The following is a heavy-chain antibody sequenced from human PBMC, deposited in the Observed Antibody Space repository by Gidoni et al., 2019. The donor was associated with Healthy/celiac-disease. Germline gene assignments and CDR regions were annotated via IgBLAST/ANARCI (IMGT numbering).Heavy chain of an antibody. Sequence: QVQLVESGGGVVQPGRSLRLSWAASGFTFSSYGMHWVRQAPGKGLEWVAFISYDGSNKSYSDSVKGRFTISRDNSKNTLYLQMNSLRAEDTAVYYCAKDHYDSSGYYYDYWGQGTLVTVSS. CDR1: GFTFSSYG. J-gene: IGHJ4*02. CDR2: ISYDGSNK. D-gene: IGHD3-22*01. V-gene: IGHV3-30*18. CDR3: AKDHYDSSGYYYDY.